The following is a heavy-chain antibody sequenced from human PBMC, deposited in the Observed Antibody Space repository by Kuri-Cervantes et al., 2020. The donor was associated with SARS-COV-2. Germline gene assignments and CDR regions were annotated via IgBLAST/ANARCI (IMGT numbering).Heavy chain of an antibody. V-gene: IGHV3-15*01. D-gene: IGHD4-23*01. J-gene: IGHJ4*02. CDR1: GFTFSNAW. CDR2: IKSKTDGGTT. CDR3: ATPAPEYGXNSGGWVF. Sequence: GGSLRLSCAASGFTFSNAWMSWVRQAPGKGLEWVGRIKSKTDGGTTDYAAPVKGRFTISRDDSKNTLYLQMNSLRAEDTAVYYCATPAPEYGXNSGGWVFWGQGTLVTVSS.